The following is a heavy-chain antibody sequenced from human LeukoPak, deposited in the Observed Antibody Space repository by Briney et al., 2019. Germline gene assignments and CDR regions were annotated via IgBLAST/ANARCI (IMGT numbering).Heavy chain of an antibody. Sequence: ASVKVSCKASGYTFTSYDINWVRQATGQGLEWMGWMNPNSGNTGYAQKFQGRDTMTRNTSISTAYMELSSLRSEDTAVYYCARGSTYYDILTGYRRRYYYGMDVWGQGTTVTVSS. D-gene: IGHD3-9*01. J-gene: IGHJ6*02. V-gene: IGHV1-8*01. CDR2: MNPNSGNT. CDR3: ARGSTYYDILTGYRRRYYYGMDV. CDR1: GYTFTSYD.